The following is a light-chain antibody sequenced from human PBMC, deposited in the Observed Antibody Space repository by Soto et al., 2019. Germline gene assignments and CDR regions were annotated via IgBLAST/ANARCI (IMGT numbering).Light chain of an antibody. CDR1: QSVSSSY. J-gene: IGKJ5*01. V-gene: IGKV3-20*01. Sequence: EIVLTQSPGTLSLSPGERATLSCRASQSVSSSYLACYQQKPGQAPRLLIYGASSRATGIQDRFSGSGSGTDFTLTISRLEPEDFAVYYCQQYGSSSITFGQGTRLEIK. CDR3: QQYGSSSIT. CDR2: GAS.